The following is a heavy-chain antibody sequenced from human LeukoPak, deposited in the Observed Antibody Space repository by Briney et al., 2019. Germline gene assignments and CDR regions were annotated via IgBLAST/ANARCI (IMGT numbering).Heavy chain of an antibody. Sequence: ASVKVSCTVSGSSLSELSLHWVRQAPGKGLEWMGGFDVIDSETFYAQKFQGRVTMTEDSSTDTAYMELRSLTSDDTALYYCAAGRPYSLLDYWGQGTLVTVSS. CDR1: GSSLSELS. D-gene: IGHD5-18*01. V-gene: IGHV1-24*01. CDR3: AAGRPYSLLDY. J-gene: IGHJ4*02. CDR2: FDVIDSET.